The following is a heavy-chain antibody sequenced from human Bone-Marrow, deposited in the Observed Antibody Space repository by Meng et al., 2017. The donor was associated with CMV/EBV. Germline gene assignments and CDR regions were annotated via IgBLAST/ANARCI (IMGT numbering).Heavy chain of an antibody. Sequence: SETLSLTCSVSGGSISRYYWSWIRQPPGKGLEWIGYVYNSGRTNYNPSLKSRVTISVDTSKNQFSLKLSSVTAADTAVYYCARGSPNNGWYQIDYWGQGTLVTVSS. V-gene: IGHV4-59*01. CDR2: VYNSGRT. CDR1: GGSISRYY. J-gene: IGHJ4*02. CDR3: ARGSPNNGWYQIDY. D-gene: IGHD6-19*01.